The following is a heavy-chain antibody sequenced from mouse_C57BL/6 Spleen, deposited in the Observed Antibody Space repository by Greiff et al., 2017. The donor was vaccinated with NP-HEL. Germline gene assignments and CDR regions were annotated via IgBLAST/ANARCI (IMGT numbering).Heavy chain of an antibody. CDR2: ISSGSSTI. CDR3: ARQRYYGSSPWFAY. D-gene: IGHD1-1*01. Sequence: EVQLQESGGGLVKPGGSLKLSCAASGFTFSDYGMHWVRQAPEKGLEWVAYISSGSSTIYYADTVKGRFTISRDNAKNTLFLQMTSLRSEDTAMYYCARQRYYGSSPWFAYWGQGTLVTVSA. V-gene: IGHV5-17*01. J-gene: IGHJ3*01. CDR1: GFTFSDYG.